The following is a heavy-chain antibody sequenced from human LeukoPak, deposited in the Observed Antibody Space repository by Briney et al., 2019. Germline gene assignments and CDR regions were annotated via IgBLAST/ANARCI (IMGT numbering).Heavy chain of an antibody. D-gene: IGHD1-26*01. CDR2: INAGNGDT. V-gene: IGHV1-3*03. Sequence: GASVKVSCKASGYTFTSYAIHWVRQAPGQRLGWMGWINAGNGDTKYSHEFQGRVTLITDTSASTVYMEVSSLRSEDMAVYYCARGGTYSPYYYMDVWGEGTTVTVSS. CDR1: GYTFTSYA. CDR3: ARGGTYSPYYYMDV. J-gene: IGHJ6*03.